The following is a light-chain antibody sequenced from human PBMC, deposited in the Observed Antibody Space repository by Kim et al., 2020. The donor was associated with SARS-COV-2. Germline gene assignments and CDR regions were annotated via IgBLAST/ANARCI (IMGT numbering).Light chain of an antibody. V-gene: IGLV3-21*04. CDR3: QVWDSSSDPWV. CDR1: NIGIKS. CDR2: YDS. J-gene: IGLJ3*02. Sequence: APGKTARITCGGNNIGIKSVHWYQQKPGQAPGLVIYYDSDRPSGIPERFSGSNPGNTATLTISRVEAGDEADYYCQVWDSSSDPWVFGGGTQLTVL.